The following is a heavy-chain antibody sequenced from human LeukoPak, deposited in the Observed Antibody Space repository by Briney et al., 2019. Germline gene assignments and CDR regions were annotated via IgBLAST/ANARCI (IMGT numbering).Heavy chain of an antibody. CDR3: AKAGSYYSSSYCYMDV. V-gene: IGHV3-23*01. J-gene: IGHJ6*03. CDR1: GFTFSSHA. CDR2: ISGSGGNA. Sequence: GGSLRLSCAASGFTFSSHAMSWVRQAPGKGLEWVSGISGSGGNAYYADSVKGRFIISRDISKNTLYVQMNSLRAEDTAVYYCAKAGSYYSSSYCYMDVWGKGTTVTVSS. D-gene: IGHD1-26*01.